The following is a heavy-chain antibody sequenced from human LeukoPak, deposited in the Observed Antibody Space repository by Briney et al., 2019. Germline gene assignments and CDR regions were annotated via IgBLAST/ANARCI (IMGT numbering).Heavy chain of an antibody. CDR1: GGSFSGYY. CDR2: INHSGST. V-gene: IGHV4-34*01. J-gene: IGHJ6*03. CDR3: ARGPKTGAYYYYYMDV. Sequence: SETLSLTCAVCGGSFSGYYWSWIRQPPGKGLEWIGEINHSGSTNYNPSLKSRVTISVDTSKNQFSLKLSSVTAADTAVYYCARGPKTGAYYYYYMDVWGKGTTVTVSS. D-gene: IGHD7-27*01.